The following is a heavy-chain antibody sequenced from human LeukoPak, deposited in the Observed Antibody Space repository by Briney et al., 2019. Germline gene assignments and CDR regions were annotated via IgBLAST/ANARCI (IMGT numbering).Heavy chain of an antibody. D-gene: IGHD2-2*01. CDR3: ARCRTGYYASRLDP. Sequence: GASVKVSCKASAYTFNAFYIHWVRQAPGQGLEWMGWINPTSGGTYYGQKFHGRLNLTRDTSTTTVYVEMTMLKSDDTATYYCARCRTGYYASRLDPWGQGTLVSVSS. CDR1: AYTFNAFY. J-gene: IGHJ5*02. V-gene: IGHV1-2*02. CDR2: INPTSGGT.